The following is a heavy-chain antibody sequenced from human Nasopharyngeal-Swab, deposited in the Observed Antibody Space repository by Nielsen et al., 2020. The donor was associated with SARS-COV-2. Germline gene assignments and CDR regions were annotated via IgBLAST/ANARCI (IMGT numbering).Heavy chain of an antibody. CDR3: ARANYDSSGYYRYYFDY. Sequence: SETLSLTCTVTGGSISNYYWSWIRRSPGKGLEWIGYISYTGSTNYNPSLKGRVTISVDTSKNQFSLKLSSVTAADTAVYYCARANYDSSGYYRYYFDYWGQGTLVTVSS. CDR1: GGSISNYY. V-gene: IGHV4-59*01. J-gene: IGHJ4*02. D-gene: IGHD3-22*01. CDR2: ISYTGST.